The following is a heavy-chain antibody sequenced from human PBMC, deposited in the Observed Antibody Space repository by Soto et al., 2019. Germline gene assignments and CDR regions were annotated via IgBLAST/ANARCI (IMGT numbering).Heavy chain of an antibody. CDR2: INSDGSST. CDR3: ARERSLQYYDFWSGYYDAFDI. V-gene: IGHV3-74*01. Sequence: PGGSLRLSCAASGFTFSSYWMHWVRQAPGKGLVWVSRINSDGSSTSYADSVKGRFTISRDNAENTLYLQMNSLRAEDTAVYYFARERSLQYYDFWSGYYDAFDIWGQGTMVTVSS. J-gene: IGHJ3*02. CDR1: GFTFSSYW. D-gene: IGHD3-3*01.